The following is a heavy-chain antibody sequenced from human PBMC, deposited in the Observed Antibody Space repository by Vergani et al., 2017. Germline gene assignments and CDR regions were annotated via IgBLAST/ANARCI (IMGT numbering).Heavy chain of an antibody. CDR2: INPTTGNP. Sequence: QEQLVQSGSELKKPGASVKVSYKASGYSFNNYAIHWVRQAPGQGLEWMGWINPTTGNPTYARAFTGRFVFSLDTSISTAYLQIGSLKAEDTAVYFCARAKRGRLAVGATDSWGQGTLLTVSS. J-gene: IGHJ4*02. CDR1: GYSFNNYA. D-gene: IGHD6-19*01. V-gene: IGHV7-4-1*01. CDR3: ARAKRGRLAVGATDS.